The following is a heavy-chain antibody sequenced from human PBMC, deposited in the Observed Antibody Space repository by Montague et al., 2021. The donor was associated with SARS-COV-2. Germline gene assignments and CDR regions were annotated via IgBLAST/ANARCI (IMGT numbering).Heavy chain of an antibody. D-gene: IGHD1-7*01. Sequence: SETLSLTCNVPGDSITNTRYFWGWNRQPPGKALEWNVSLDHNGNTYYNPSLERRALLSIDTSKNQFSLRLSSVIASDTAVYYCAVELNYFFDYWGKGILVTVSS. CDR3: AVELNYFFDY. J-gene: IGHJ4*02. V-gene: IGHV4-39*01. CDR2: LDHNGNT. CDR1: GDSITNTRYF.